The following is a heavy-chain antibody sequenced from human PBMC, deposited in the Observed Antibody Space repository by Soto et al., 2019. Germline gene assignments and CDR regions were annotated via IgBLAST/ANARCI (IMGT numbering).Heavy chain of an antibody. D-gene: IGHD1-26*01. J-gene: IGHJ4*02. CDR2: ISPSGDNT. V-gene: IGHV3-23*01. CDR1: GFTFSSYA. Sequence: LRLSCAASGFTFSSYAMNWVRQAPGKGLEWVSSISPSGDNTYYADSVKGRFTISRDSSKNMLYLQMNSLRAEDTAVYYCAKSGSHSYFDNWGQGTLVTVSS. CDR3: AKSGSHSYFDN.